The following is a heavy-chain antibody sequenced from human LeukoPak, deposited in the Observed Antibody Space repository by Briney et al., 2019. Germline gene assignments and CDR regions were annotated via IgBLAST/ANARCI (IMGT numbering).Heavy chain of an antibody. J-gene: IGHJ3*02. CDR3: TRGQSPRHDAFDI. CDR1: GFTFSGYW. CDR2: ITDDGSSR. V-gene: IGHV3-74*01. Sequence: GGSLRLSCAASGFTFSGYWVHWVRQAPGKGLVWVSHITDDGSSRSYADSVKGRFTISRDNAKNAVYLQMNGLRAEDTAVYYCTRGQSPRHDAFDIRGQGTMVTVSS.